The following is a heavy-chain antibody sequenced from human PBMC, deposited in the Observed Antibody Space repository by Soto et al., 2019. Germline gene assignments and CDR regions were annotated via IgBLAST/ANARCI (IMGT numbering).Heavy chain of an antibody. CDR1: GDTFNFYS. J-gene: IGHJ4*02. Sequence: QVQLVQSGAEVKRPGSSVKVSCKASGDTFNFYSINWVRQAPGLGLEWMGRVNPIVSMSNYAQKFQGRVTMPADKYTSTAYMERSSLRSEDTAIYYCASSYGSGYRAFDYWGQGALVTVSS. CDR2: VNPIVSMS. V-gene: IGHV1-69*02. CDR3: ASSYGSGYRAFDY. D-gene: IGHD3-10*01.